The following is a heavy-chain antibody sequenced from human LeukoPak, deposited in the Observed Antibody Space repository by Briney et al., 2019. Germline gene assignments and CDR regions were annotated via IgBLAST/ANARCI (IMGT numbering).Heavy chain of an antibody. D-gene: IGHD3-10*01. V-gene: IGHV4-39*01. Sequence: SETLSLTCTVSGGSISSSSYYWGWIRQPPGKGLEWIGSIYYSGSTFYNPSLKSRVTISVDTSKNQLSLKLSSVTATDTAVYYCAKTQTRVVWGKGTAVTVSS. CDR2: IYYSGST. J-gene: IGHJ6*03. CDR1: GGSISSSSYY. CDR3: AKTQTRVV.